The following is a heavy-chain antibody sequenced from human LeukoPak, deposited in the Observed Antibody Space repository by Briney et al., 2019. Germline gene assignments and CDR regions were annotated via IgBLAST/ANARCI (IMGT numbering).Heavy chain of an antibody. CDR2: MVPRDDGA. CDR1: GYSFSNYH. Sequence: GASVKLSCKTSGYSFSNYHVHWVRQAPGQGLEWVGIMVPRDDGATYAQKFQGRVTMTRDTSTSTLYMDLSSLRPEDTAVYYCAREVRTGIGSTDYWGQGTLVTVSS. D-gene: IGHD1-14*01. CDR3: AREVRTGIGSTDY. J-gene: IGHJ1*01. V-gene: IGHV1-46*01.